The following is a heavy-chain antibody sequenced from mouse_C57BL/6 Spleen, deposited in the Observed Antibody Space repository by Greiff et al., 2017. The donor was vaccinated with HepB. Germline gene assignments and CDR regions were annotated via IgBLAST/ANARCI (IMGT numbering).Heavy chain of an antibody. V-gene: IGHV5-17*01. CDR1: GFTFSDYG. Sequence: DVHLVESGGGLVKPGGSLKLSCAASGFTFSDYGMHWVRQAPEKGLEWVAYISSGSSTIYYADTVKGRFTISRDNAKNTLFLQMTSLRSEDTAMYYCARLITTGLEDYWGQGTTLTVSS. CDR2: ISSGSSTI. D-gene: IGHD1-1*01. J-gene: IGHJ2*01. CDR3: ARLITTGLEDY.